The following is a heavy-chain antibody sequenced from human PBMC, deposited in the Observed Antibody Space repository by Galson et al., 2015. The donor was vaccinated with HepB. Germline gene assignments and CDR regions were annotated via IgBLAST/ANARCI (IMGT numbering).Heavy chain of an antibody. CDR2: ISGSGDTM. D-gene: IGHD3-3*01. V-gene: IGHV3-48*03. CDR3: ARGSDFWVSYGSYYYAMDV. CDR1: GFTFSSYE. Sequence: SLRLSCAASGFTFSSYEMNWVRQAPGKGLEWVSYISGSGDTMYYAESVKGRLTILRDNAKKSLYLQMNSLRAEDTAVYYCARGSDFWVSYGSYYYAMDVWGQGTTVTVSS. J-gene: IGHJ6*02.